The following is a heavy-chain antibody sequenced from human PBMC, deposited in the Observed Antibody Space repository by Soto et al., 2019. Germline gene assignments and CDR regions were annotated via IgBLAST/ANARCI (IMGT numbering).Heavy chain of an antibody. V-gene: IGHV3-23*01. CDR2: ISSSGGST. D-gene: IGHD3-22*01. CDR1: GFTFSSYA. Sequence: EVQLLESGGDLIQPVGSLRLSCAASGFTFSSYAMSWVRQAPGKGLGWVSAISSSGGSTFYADSVKGRFTISRDNSRNTLYLQMNSVRAEDTAIYYCAKYQPMTQPRPYFDYWGPGTRVTVSS. J-gene: IGHJ4*02. CDR3: AKYQPMTQPRPYFDY.